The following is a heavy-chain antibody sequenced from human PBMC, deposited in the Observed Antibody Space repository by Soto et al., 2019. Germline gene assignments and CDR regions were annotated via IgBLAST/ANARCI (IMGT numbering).Heavy chain of an antibody. J-gene: IGHJ4*02. CDR2: ISSSSSYI. V-gene: IGHV3-21*01. Sequence: GGSLRLSCAASGFTFSSYSMNWVRQAPGKGLEWVSSISSSSSYIYYADSVKGRFTISRDNAKNSLYLQMNSLRAEDTAVYYCARAPSGEQWLIYYFDYWGQGTLVTVSS. CDR3: ARAPSGEQWLIYYFDY. CDR1: GFTFSSYS. D-gene: IGHD6-19*01.